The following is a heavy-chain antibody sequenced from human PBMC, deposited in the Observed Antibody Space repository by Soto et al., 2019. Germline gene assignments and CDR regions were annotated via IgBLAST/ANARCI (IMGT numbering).Heavy chain of an antibody. V-gene: IGHV3-23*01. J-gene: IGHJ6*02. CDR2: ISGSGGTT. CDR3: AKCLTADGDYYYGMDV. Sequence: PGGSLRLSCAASGFTFSRYAMTWVRRAPGKGLEWVSAISGSGGTTYYADSVKGRFTISRDYSKNTLYLQMNSLRAEDTALYYCAKCLTADGDYYYGMDVWGQGTTVTVSS. CDR1: GFTFSRYA. D-gene: IGHD2-8*01.